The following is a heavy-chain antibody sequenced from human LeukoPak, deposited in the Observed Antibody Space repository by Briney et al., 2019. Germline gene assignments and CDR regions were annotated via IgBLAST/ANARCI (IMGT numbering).Heavy chain of an antibody. V-gene: IGHV3-53*01. D-gene: IGHD3-22*01. CDR1: GFSFSSYW. CDR3: ASIYYDSSGYHYYFDY. J-gene: IGHJ4*02. CDR2: IYSGGST. Sequence: PGGSLRLSCAASGFSFSSYWMSWVRQAPGKGLEWVSVIYSGGSTYYADSVKGRFTISRDNSKNTLYLQMNSLRAEDTAVYYCASIYYDSSGYHYYFDYWGQGTLVTVSS.